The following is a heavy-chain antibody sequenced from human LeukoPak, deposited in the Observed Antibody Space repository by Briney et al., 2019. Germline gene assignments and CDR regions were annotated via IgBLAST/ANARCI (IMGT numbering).Heavy chain of an antibody. V-gene: IGHV4-34*01. CDR3: ARVTHNKWLVLDYFDY. J-gene: IGHJ4*02. CDR2: INHSGST. Sequence: PPETLSLTCAVYGGSFSGYYWSWIRQPPGKGLEWIGEINHSGSTNYNPSLKSRVTISVDTSKNQFSLKLSSVTAADTAVYYCARVTHNKWLVLDYFDYWGQGTLVTVSS. D-gene: IGHD6-19*01. CDR1: GGSFSGYY.